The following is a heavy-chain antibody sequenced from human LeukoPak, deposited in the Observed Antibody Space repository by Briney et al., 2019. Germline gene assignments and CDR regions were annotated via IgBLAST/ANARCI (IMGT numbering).Heavy chain of an antibody. Sequence: SGTLSLTCTVSGGSISSYYWSWIRQPPGKGLEWIGYIYYSGSTNYNPSLKSRVTISVDTSKNQFSLKLSSVTAAETAVYYCARAPYYDFWSGYYFDYWGQGTLVTVSS. J-gene: IGHJ4*02. CDR1: GGSISSYY. V-gene: IGHV4-59*01. D-gene: IGHD3-3*01. CDR3: ARAPYYDFWSGYYFDY. CDR2: IYYSGST.